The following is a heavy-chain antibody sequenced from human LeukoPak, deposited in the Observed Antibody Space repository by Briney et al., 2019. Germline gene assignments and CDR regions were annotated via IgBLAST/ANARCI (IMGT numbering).Heavy chain of an antibody. CDR1: GYTFTGYY. J-gene: IGHJ5*02. D-gene: IGHD3-10*01. CDR2: INPNSGGT. Sequence: ASVKVSCKASGYTFTGYYMHWVRQAPGQGLEWMGWINPNSGGTNYAQKFQGWVTMTRDTSISTAYMELSRLRSDDTAVYYRARDSHPSGWFGELLRSTKKPRRVANWFDPWGQGTLVTVSS. CDR3: ARDSHPSGWFGELLRSTKKPRRVANWFDP. V-gene: IGHV1-2*04.